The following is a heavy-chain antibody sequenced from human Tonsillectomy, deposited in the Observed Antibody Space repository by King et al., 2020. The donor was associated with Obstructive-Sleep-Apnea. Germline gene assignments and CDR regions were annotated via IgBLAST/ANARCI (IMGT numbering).Heavy chain of an antibody. V-gene: IGHV4-34*01. D-gene: IGHD6-13*01. CDR3: ARGSGATAVNWFDP. J-gene: IGHJ5*02. Sequence: VQLQQWGAGLLKPSETLSLTCAGFGGAFSDYYWGWIRQPPGKGLWWIGEINHSGSTNHNPSLKSRVTISVDTSKNQFSLKLCSLTAADTAAYYCARGSGATAVNWFDPWGQGTLVTVSS. CDR2: INHSGST. CDR1: GGAFSDYY.